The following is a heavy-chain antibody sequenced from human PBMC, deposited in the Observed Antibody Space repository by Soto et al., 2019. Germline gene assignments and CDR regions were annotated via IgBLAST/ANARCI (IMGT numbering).Heavy chain of an antibody. V-gene: IGHV3-72*01. J-gene: IGHJ5*02. CDR1: GFTFSDHY. CDR2: ILNIANRYTT. CDR3: TRRITGNPPAGGGS. Sequence: EVQLVESGGDLVQPGGSLRLSCAVSGFTFSDHYMDWVRQAPGKGLEWVGRILNIANRYTTDYAASVKGRFTISRDDSKISLYLQMNSLTTEATAMYDCTRRITGNPPAGGGSWGQGTLVTVAS. D-gene: IGHD1-20*01.